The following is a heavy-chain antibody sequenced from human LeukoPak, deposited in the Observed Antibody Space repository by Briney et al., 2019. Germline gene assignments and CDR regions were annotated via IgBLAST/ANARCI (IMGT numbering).Heavy chain of an antibody. CDR2: INHSGST. D-gene: IGHD6-13*01. V-gene: IGHV4-34*01. Sequence: SEPLTLTCALYFEFFSVYHWSWTRQSPCMGLEWMGEINHSGSTNYNPSLKSRVTISVDTSKNQFSLKLSAVTAADTAVYYCARKGPAAGLSRGFDPWGQGTLVTVSS. CDR3: ARKGPAAGLSRGFDP. J-gene: IGHJ5*02. CDR1: FEFFSVYH.